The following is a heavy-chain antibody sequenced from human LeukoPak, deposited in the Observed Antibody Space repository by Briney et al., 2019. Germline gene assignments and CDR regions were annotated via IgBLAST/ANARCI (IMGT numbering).Heavy chain of an antibody. J-gene: IGHJ6*03. CDR1: GGTFSSYA. CDR3: ARSPPTMDYYYYYMDV. D-gene: IGHD3-10*01. CDR2: IIPIFGTA. Sequence: GASVKVSCKASGGTFSSYAISWVRQAPGQGLEWMGGIIPIFGTASYAQKFQGRVTITTDESTSTAYMELSSLRSEDTAVYYCARSPPTMDYYYYYMDVWGKGTTVTVSS. V-gene: IGHV1-69*05.